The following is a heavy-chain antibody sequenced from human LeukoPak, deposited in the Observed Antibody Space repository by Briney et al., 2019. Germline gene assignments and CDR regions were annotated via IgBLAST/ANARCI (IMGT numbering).Heavy chain of an antibody. Sequence: GGSLRLSCEASGFTFSSYAMHWVRQAPGKGLEWVAVISYDGSNKYYADSVKGRFTISRDNSKNTLYLQMNSLRAEDTAVYYCARGHSGSYYNWFDPWGQGTLVTVSS. CDR2: ISYDGSNK. CDR3: ARGHSGSYYNWFDP. J-gene: IGHJ5*02. CDR1: GFTFSSYA. V-gene: IGHV3-30-3*01. D-gene: IGHD1-26*01.